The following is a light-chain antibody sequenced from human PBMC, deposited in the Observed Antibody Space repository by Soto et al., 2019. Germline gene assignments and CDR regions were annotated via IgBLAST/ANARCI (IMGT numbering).Light chain of an antibody. V-gene: IGKV3-20*01. CDR2: GAS. Sequence: EIVLTQSPGTLSLSPGERATLSCRASQSVSSSYLAWYQQKPGQAPRLLIYGASSRATGIPDMFSGSGSGTDLTLTISRLEPEDFAVYYYQQYGCSPWTFGQGTKVEIK. CDR1: QSVSSSY. CDR3: QQYGCSPWT. J-gene: IGKJ1*01.